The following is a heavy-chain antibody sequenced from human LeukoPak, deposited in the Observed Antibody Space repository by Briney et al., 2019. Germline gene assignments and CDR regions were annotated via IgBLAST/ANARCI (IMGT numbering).Heavy chain of an antibody. Sequence: SETLSLTCAVYGASFSGYYWNWIHQPPGKGLEWIGEINHSGSTIYNPSLKSRVTISVDTSKNQLSLKLTSVTAADTAVYFCVRGQWVGTTEPGFDNWGQGTLVTVSS. D-gene: IGHD1-26*01. CDR1: GASFSGYY. CDR3: VRGQWVGTTEPGFDN. V-gene: IGHV4-34*01. J-gene: IGHJ4*02. CDR2: INHSGST.